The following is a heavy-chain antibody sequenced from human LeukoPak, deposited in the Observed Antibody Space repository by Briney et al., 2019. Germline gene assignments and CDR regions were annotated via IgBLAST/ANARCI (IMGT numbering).Heavy chain of an antibody. Sequence: ASVKVSCKASGYTFTGYYMHWVRQAPGQGLEWMGWINPKSGGTNYAQKFQGRVTMTRDTSISTAYMELSRLRSDDTAVYYCARDHSLRTILTNFDCWGQGTLVTVSS. V-gene: IGHV1-2*02. D-gene: IGHD1-14*01. J-gene: IGHJ4*02. CDR3: ARDHSLRTILTNFDC. CDR1: GYTFTGYY. CDR2: INPKSGGT.